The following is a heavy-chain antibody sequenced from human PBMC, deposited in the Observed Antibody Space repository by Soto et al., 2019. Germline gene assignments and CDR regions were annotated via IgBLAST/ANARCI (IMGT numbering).Heavy chain of an antibody. V-gene: IGHV1-69*13. CDR3: ARSXCSSTSCSRPLYYGMDV. D-gene: IGHD2-2*01. Sequence: GASVKVSCKASGGTFSSXAISWVRQAPGQGLEWMGGIIPIFGTANYAQKFQGRVTITADESTSTAYMELSSLRSEDTAVYYCARSXCSSTSCSRPLYYGMDVWGQGTTVTVSS. CDR2: IIPIFGTA. CDR1: GGTFSSXA. J-gene: IGHJ6*02.